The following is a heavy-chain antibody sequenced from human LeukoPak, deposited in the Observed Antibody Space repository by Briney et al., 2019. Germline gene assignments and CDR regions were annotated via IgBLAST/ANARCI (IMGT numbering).Heavy chain of an antibody. Sequence: ASVKVSCKASGYTFTSYYMHWVRQTPGQGLEWMGIINPSGGSTSYAQKFQGRVTMTRDTSTSTVYMELSSLRSEDTAVYYCARVGSGYSYGSPFDYWGQGTLVTVSS. J-gene: IGHJ4*02. CDR2: INPSGGST. V-gene: IGHV1-46*01. CDR1: GYTFTSYY. D-gene: IGHD5-18*01. CDR3: ARVGSGYSYGSPFDY.